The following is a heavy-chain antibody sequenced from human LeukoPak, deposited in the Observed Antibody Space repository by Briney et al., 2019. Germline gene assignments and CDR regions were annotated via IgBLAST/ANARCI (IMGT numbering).Heavy chain of an antibody. D-gene: IGHD4-17*01. V-gene: IGHV3-15*01. J-gene: IGHJ4*02. CDR2: IKSKSVGGTI. CDR1: GFTFSNAW. CDR3: TGETYGDYDFDY. Sequence: GGSLRLSCAASGFTFSNAWMSWVRQAPGKGLEWVGRIKSKSVGGTIDYAAPVKGRFTISRDDSKNKLYLQMNSLKTEDTAVYYCTGETYGDYDFDYWGQGTLVTVSS.